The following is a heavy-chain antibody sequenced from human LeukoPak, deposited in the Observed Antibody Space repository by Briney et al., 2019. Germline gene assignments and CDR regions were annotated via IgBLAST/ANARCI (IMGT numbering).Heavy chain of an antibody. V-gene: IGHV1-69*06. D-gene: IGHD3-10*01. CDR2: IIPLFGTP. CDR3: AAMYTVREVIIGDDY. CDR1: GYSFTNYD. Sequence: ASVKVSCKASGYSFTNYDINWVRQAPGQGLEWMGGIIPLFGTPNYAQKFQGRVTITADISTTTVYMDLNSLRSEDTAVYYCAAMYTVREVIIGDDYWGQGTLVTVSS. J-gene: IGHJ4*02.